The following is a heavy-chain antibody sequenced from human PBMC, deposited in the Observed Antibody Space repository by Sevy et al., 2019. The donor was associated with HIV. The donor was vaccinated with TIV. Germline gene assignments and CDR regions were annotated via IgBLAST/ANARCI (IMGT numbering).Heavy chain of an antibody. D-gene: IGHD6-13*01. CDR1: GGSFSGYY. CDR3: ARVRLAAAGDAFDI. J-gene: IGHJ3*02. CDR2: INHSGST. Sequence: SETLSLTCAVYGGSFSGYYWSWIRQSPGKELEWIGEINHSGSTNYNASLKSRVTISIDTSKNQFSLRLNSVTAADTAVYYCARVRLAAAGDAFDIWGQGTMVTVSS. V-gene: IGHV4-34*01.